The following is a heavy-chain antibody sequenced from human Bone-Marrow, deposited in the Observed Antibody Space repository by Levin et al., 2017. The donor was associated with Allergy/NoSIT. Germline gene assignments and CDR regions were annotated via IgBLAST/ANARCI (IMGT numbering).Heavy chain of an antibody. CDR2: ISYDGSDK. J-gene: IGHJ3*01. Sequence: TGGSLRLSCAGSGFTFSSFGMHWVRQAPGKGLEWVAVISYDGSDKNYAESLKGRFTISRDNSKNRLYLQMNSLRAEDTAVYYCARDPWELLWPAHDIFDFWGQGTVVTVSS. D-gene: IGHD4-23*01. CDR3: ARDPWELLWPAHDIFDF. V-gene: IGHV3-30*13. CDR1: GFTFSSFG.